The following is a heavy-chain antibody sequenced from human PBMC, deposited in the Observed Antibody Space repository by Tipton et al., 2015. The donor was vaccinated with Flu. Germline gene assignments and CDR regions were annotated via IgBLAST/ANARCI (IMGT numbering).Heavy chain of an antibody. CDR3: ARDAQSDYPAFYYGINV. D-gene: IGHD4-17*01. CDR1: GGSISSYY. V-gene: IGHV4-39*07. CDR2: LYYTGNT. J-gene: IGHJ6*02. Sequence: PGLVKPSETLSLTCTVSGGSISSYYWSWIRQPPGKGLEWMGSLYYTGNTYYNSSLKSRLTISVDTSKNQFFLKLSSVTAADTAVYYCARDAQSDYPAFYYGINVWGPGTTVSVSS.